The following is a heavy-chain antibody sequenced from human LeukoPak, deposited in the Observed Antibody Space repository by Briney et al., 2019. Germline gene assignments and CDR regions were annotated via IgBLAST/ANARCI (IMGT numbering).Heavy chain of an antibody. V-gene: IGHV3-33*06. Sequence: PGRSLRLSCAASGFTFSSYGMHWVRQAPGKGLEGVAVIWYDGGNKYYADSVKGRFTISRDNSKNTLYLQMNSLRAEDTAVYYCAKDHDSSGCDYWGQGTLVTVSS. CDR2: IWYDGGNK. CDR1: GFTFSSYG. D-gene: IGHD3-22*01. CDR3: AKDHDSSGCDY. J-gene: IGHJ4*02.